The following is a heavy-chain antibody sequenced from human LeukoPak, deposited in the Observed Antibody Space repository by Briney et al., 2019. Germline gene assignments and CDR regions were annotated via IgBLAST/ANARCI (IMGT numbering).Heavy chain of an antibody. Sequence: PGGSLRLSCEASGFTFSYHGMHWVRQAPGKGLEWVAAISFDGSYKYYVDSVKGRFTISRDNSKNMLDLQMNRLTIEDTAVYFCARALYGAAGDGGDHWGQGTLVTVSS. CDR3: ARALYGAAGDGGDH. V-gene: IGHV3-30*03. CDR1: GFTFSYHG. J-gene: IGHJ4*02. CDR2: ISFDGSYK. D-gene: IGHD2/OR15-2a*01.